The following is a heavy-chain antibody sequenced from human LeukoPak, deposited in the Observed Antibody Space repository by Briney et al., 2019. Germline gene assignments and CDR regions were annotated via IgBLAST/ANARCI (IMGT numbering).Heavy chain of an antibody. D-gene: IGHD1-1*01. J-gene: IGHJ3*02. V-gene: IGHV4-34*01. CDR1: GGSFSGYY. Sequence: PSETLSLTCAVYGGSFSGYYWSWIRQPPGKGLEWIGEINHSGSTNYNPSLKSRVTISVDTSKNQFSLKLSSVTAADTAVYYCARSGGKDDAFDIWGQGTMVTVSS. CDR3: ARSGGKDDAFDI. CDR2: INHSGST.